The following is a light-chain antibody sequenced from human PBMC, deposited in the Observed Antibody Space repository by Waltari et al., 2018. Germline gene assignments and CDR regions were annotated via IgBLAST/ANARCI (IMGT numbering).Light chain of an antibody. CDR2: KAF. CDR3: QQYNSYWT. V-gene: IGKV1-5*03. CDR1: QSISIW. Sequence: DIQMTQSPSTLSASVGDRVTITCRDSQSISIWLAWYQQKPGKAPKLLIYKAFSLESGVPSRFSGSGSGTEFTLTISSLQPDDFATYYCQQYNSYWTFGQGTKVEIK. J-gene: IGKJ1*01.